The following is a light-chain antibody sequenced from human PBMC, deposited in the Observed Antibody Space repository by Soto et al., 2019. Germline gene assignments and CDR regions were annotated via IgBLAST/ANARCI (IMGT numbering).Light chain of an antibody. V-gene: IGKV3-20*01. J-gene: IGKJ2*01. CDR3: QHYESSLPSYT. CDR1: QSLASNY. Sequence: EIVLTQSPGTLSLSPGERATLSCRASQSLASNYLAWYQQKPGQAPRLHIYTASTRATGIPDRFSGSGSGTDFTLTISRLEPEDFAVYYCQHYESSLPSYTFGQGTKLEVK. CDR2: TAS.